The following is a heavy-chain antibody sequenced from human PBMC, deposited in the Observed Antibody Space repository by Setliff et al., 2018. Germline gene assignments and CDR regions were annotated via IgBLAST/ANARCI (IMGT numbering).Heavy chain of an antibody. D-gene: IGHD6-19*01. V-gene: IGHV2-26*01. CDR1: GFSLSNVGMG. J-gene: IGHJ3*02. CDR3: ARDHSGWYGGAFDI. CDR2: IFSNDQK. Sequence: SGPTLVNPTETLTLTCTVSGFSLSNVGMGVTWIRLPPGKALEWLAHIFSNDQKSYNSSLKSRVTISKDTSKSQVVLTMTNMDPVDTATYFCARDHSGWYGGAFDIWGPGTMVTVS.